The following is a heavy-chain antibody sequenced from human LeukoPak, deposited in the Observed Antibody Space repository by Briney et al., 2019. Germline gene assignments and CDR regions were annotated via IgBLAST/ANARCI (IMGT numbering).Heavy chain of an antibody. J-gene: IGHJ6*02. CDR2: IRSKAYGGTT. CDR3: ARVQPGRWRWLQLFYYGMDV. D-gene: IGHD5-24*01. Sequence: PGGSLRLSCTASGFTFGDYAMSWFRQAPGKGLEWVGFIRSKAYGGTTEYAASVKGRFTISRDDSKSIAYLQMNSLKTEDTAVYYCARVQPGRWRWLQLFYYGMDVWGQGTTVTVSS. CDR1: GFTFGDYA. V-gene: IGHV3-49*03.